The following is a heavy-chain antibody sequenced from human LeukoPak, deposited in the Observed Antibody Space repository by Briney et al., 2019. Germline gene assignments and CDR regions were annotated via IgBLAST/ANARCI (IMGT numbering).Heavy chain of an antibody. V-gene: IGHV1-18*01. J-gene: IGHJ4*02. D-gene: IGHD2-2*02. Sequence: ASVKVSCKASGYTFTSYGISWVRHAPGQGLEWMGWISAYNGNTNYAQKLQGRVTMTTDTSTSTAYMELRSLRSDDTAVYYCARDSLPYCSSTSCYTGYWGQGTLVTVSS. CDR2: ISAYNGNT. CDR3: ARDSLPYCSSTSCYTGY. CDR1: GYTFTSYG.